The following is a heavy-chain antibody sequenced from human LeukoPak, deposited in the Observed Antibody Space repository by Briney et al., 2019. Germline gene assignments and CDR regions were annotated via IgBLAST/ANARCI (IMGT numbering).Heavy chain of an antibody. CDR3: ARSAHYYYDSASYGVAFDV. J-gene: IGHJ3*01. CDR2: IIPILGIA. Sequence: SVKVSCKASGGTFSSYTISWVRQAPGQGLEWMGRIIPILGIANYAQKFQGRVTITADKSTSTAYMELSSLRSEDTAVYYCARSAHYYYDSASYGVAFDVWGQGTMVTVSS. CDR1: GGTFSSYT. V-gene: IGHV1-69*02. D-gene: IGHD3-22*01.